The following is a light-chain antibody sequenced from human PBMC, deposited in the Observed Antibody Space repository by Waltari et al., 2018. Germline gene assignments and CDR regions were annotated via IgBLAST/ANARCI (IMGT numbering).Light chain of an antibody. Sequence: DIVLTQSPAILSLSPGERASLSCRANQSVTNYLAWYQQKPGQAPRLLIYVTSNRTTGIPARFSGSGFGTDFTLAISSLEPEDFAVYYCQQRRDWPLTFGGGTKVEIK. CDR3: QQRRDWPLT. V-gene: IGKV3-11*01. J-gene: IGKJ4*01. CDR1: QSVTNY. CDR2: VTS.